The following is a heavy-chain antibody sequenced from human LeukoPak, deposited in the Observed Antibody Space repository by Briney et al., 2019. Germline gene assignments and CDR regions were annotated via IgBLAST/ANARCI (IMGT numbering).Heavy chain of an antibody. D-gene: IGHD3-10*01. V-gene: IGHV3-33*01. CDR3: AGGITMVRGVIITPSYYYYYGMDV. CDR2: IWYDGSNK. J-gene: IGHJ6*04. Sequence: GGSLRLSCAASGFTFSYYGMHWVRQAPGKGLEWVAVIWYDGSNKYYADSVKGRFTISRDNSKNTLYLQMNSLRAEDTAVYYCAGGITMVRGVIITPSYYYYYGMDVWGKGTTVTVSS. CDR1: GFTFSYYG.